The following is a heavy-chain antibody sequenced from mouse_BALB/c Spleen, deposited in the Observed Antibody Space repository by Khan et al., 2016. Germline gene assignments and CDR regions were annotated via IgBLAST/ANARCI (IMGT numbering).Heavy chain of an antibody. CDR1: GFTFSNYW. D-gene: IGHD2-13*01. V-gene: IGHV6-6*02. CDR2: FSLNYTNYPT. J-gene: IGHJ4*01. Sequence: EVELEESGGGLVQPGGSMKLSCVDSGFTFSNYWMNWVRQSLEMGLEWVAEFSLNYTNYPTHYAESVKGRFTISRDHSKSSVYLQMNNLRAEDTGIYYCSEPDYYYARDCWGQATSVTGSS. CDR3: SEPDYYYARDC.